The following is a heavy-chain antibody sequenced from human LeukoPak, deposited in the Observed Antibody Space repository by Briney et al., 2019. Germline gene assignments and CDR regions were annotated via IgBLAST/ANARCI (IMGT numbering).Heavy chain of an antibody. V-gene: IGHV4-30-2*01. Sequence: PSETLSLTCAVSGGSISSGGYSWSWIRQPPGKGLEWIGYIYHTGYTYYNPSLKSRVTISVDGSKNQFSLKLNSVTAADTAVYYCASVGGGREIDYWGQGTLVTVSS. J-gene: IGHJ4*02. D-gene: IGHD3-16*01. CDR1: GGSISSGGYS. CDR3: ASVGGGREIDY. CDR2: IYHTGYT.